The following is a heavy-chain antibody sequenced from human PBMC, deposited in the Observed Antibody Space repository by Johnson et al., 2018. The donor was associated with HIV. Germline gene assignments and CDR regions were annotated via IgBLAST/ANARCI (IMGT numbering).Heavy chain of an antibody. CDR1: GLTFSDYY. J-gene: IGHJ3*02. CDR3: ARDRERGAFDI. D-gene: IGHD1-26*01. Sequence: QVQLVESGGGLVKPGGSLIVSCEASGLTFSDYYMSWIRQAPGKGLEWVSYISSSGSTIYYADSVKGRFTISRDNAKNSLYLQMNSLRAEDTAVYYCARDRERGAFDIWGQGTMVTVSS. V-gene: IGHV3-11*04. CDR2: ISSSGSTI.